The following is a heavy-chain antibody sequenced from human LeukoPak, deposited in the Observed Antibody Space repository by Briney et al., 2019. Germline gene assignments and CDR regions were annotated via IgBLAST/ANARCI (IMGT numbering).Heavy chain of an antibody. CDR1: GYTLTGYY. CDR2: INPNSGGT. CDR3: ARASIGYSSSWASYFDY. D-gene: IGHD6-13*01. V-gene: IGHV1-2*02. J-gene: IGHJ4*02. Sequence: ASVKVSCKASGYTLTGYYMHWVRQAPGQGLEWMGWINPNSGGTNYAQKFQGRVTMTRDTSISTAYMELSRLRSDDTAVYYCARASIGYSSSWASYFDYWGQGTLVTVSS.